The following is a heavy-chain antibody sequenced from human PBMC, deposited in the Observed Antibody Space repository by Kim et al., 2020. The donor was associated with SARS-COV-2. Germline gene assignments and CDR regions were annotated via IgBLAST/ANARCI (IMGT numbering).Heavy chain of an antibody. CDR2: IYYSGST. Sequence: SETLSLTCTVSGGSISSSSYYWGWIRQPPGKGLEWVGSIYYSGSTYYNPSLKSRVTISVDTSKNQSSLKLSSVTAADTAVYYCASPERYDFCRWAFDIWGQGTMVTVSS. CDR3: ASPERYDFCRWAFDI. CDR1: GGSISSSSYY. J-gene: IGHJ3*02. V-gene: IGHV4-39*01. D-gene: IGHD3-3*01.